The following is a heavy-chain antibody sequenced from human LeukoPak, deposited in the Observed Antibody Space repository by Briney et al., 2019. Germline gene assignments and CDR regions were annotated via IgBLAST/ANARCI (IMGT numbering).Heavy chain of an antibody. V-gene: IGHV3-64*01. D-gene: IGHD4-23*01. CDR3: ARPAVGSNGLDY. J-gene: IGHJ4*02. CDR1: GFSFSSYA. Sequence: GGSLRLSCAASGFSFSSYAMHWIRQTPGKGLDFVSAISTDGSRTYYANSVKGRFTISRDNSKSTLYLQMGSVRADDMAVYYCARPAVGSNGLDYWGQGILVTVSS. CDR2: ISTDGSRT.